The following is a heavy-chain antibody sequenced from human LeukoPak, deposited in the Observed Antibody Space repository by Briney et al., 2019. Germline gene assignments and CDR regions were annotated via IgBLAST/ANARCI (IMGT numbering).Heavy chain of an antibody. J-gene: IGHJ4*02. CDR3: ARDRPNYYGSDGHYYRRDGDY. V-gene: IGHV3-23*01. Sequence: GGSLRLSCAASGFTFSIYAMSWVRQAPGKGRQWVSSITSRGESTWYVDSVKGRFTITRDNSENTLYLQMHSLRAEDTAVYYCARDRPNYYGSDGHYYRRDGDYWGRGTLVSVSS. CDR1: GFTFSIYA. CDR2: ITSRGEST. D-gene: IGHD3-22*01.